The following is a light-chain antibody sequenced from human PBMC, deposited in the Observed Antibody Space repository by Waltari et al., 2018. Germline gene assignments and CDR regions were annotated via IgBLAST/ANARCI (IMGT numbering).Light chain of an antibody. Sequence: QPALTQPASVSASPGQSITISCTGTSSDVGNNHHVCLYQKHQEKGPNHSIYEVRNRPSGVSDRISGSRSGNTDSLTLSGLQAEDEADYYCVSYAATVSVGFGGGTKLTVL. CDR1: SSDVGNNHH. J-gene: IGLJ2*01. CDR3: VSYAATVSVG. V-gene: IGLV2-23*02. CDR2: EVR.